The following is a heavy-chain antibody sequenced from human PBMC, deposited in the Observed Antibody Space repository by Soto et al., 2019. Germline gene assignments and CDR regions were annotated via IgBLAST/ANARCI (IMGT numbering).Heavy chain of an antibody. CDR3: ARGYSRQPREY. Sequence: QVQLVQSGAEVKKPGASVKVSCKASGCSFTSYYLHWVRQAPGQGLEWMGVLNPVGGGATYAQKFQGRVTMTRDTSTPTVYMELSSLRSEDTAMYYCARGYSRQPREYWGQGTLVTVSS. CDR2: LNPVGGGA. J-gene: IGHJ4*02. V-gene: IGHV1-46*01. CDR1: GCSFTSYY. D-gene: IGHD5-12*01.